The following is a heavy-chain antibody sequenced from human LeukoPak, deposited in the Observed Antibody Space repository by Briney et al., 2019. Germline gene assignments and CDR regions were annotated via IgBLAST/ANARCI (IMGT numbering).Heavy chain of an antibody. CDR1: GFRFSNYW. V-gene: IGHV3-7*05. J-gene: IGHJ4*02. CDR3: ARAAEISALDN. CDR2: IKQYGSEK. D-gene: IGHD6-13*01. Sequence: GGSLRLSCEASGFRFSNYWMSWVRQAPGKGLEWVATIKQYGSEKYYVDSVKGRFTISRDNAKKSLFLQMDSLRGEDTAVYYCARAAEISALDNWGQGTLVTVSS.